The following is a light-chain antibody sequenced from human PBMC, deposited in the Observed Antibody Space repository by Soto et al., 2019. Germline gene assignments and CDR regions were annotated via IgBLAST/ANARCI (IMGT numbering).Light chain of an antibody. Sequence: DVPMTQSPSPLSASVGDSVTITCRASQSVFNHLSWFQQRPGKGPQLLIYAASSLHAAVPSRYSGSGYGTDFTLTISTVQPEDSAIYYCHQSSSTPLTFGGGTRVELK. CDR1: QSVFNH. V-gene: IGKV1-39*01. CDR2: AAS. CDR3: HQSSSTPLT. J-gene: IGKJ4*01.